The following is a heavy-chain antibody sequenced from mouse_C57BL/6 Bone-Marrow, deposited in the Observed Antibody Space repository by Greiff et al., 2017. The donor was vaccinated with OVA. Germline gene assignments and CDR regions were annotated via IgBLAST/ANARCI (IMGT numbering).Heavy chain of an antibody. CDR2: ISDGGSYT. D-gene: IGHD1-1*01. CDR1: GFTFSSYA. J-gene: IGHJ2*01. Sequence: EVQLVESGGGLVKPGGSLKLSCAASGFTFSSYAMSWVRQTPEKRLEWVATISDGGSYTYYPDNVKGRFTISRDNAKNNLYLQVSHLKSEDTAMYYCARVYYYGSFDYWGQGTTLTVSS. V-gene: IGHV5-4*01. CDR3: ARVYYYGSFDY.